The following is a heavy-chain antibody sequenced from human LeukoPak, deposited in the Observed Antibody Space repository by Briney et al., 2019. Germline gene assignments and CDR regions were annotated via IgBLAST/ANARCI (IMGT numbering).Heavy chain of an antibody. D-gene: IGHD3-16*01. J-gene: IGHJ6*02. Sequence: GGSLRLSCAASGFTFSSYGKHWVRQAPGKGLEWVAVIWYDGSNKYYADSVKGRFTISRDNSKNTQYLQMNSLRAEDTAVYYCATSWGPDTSAFRWGRDGMDVWGQGTTVIVS. V-gene: IGHV3-33*01. CDR3: ATSWGPDTSAFRWGRDGMDV. CDR1: GFTFSSYG. CDR2: IWYDGSNK.